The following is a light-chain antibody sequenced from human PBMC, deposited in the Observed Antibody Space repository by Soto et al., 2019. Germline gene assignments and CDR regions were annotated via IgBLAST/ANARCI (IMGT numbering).Light chain of an antibody. J-gene: IGLJ2*01. V-gene: IGLV2-14*01. CDR3: SSYSSSSTLVV. Sequence: QSALTQPASVSASPGQSITISCTGTSSDVGAYNYVSWYQQHPGKAPTLVIYDVSSRPSGVSNRFSGSKSGNTASLTISGLQAEDEADYYCSSYSSSSTLVVFGGGTKLTVL. CDR2: DVS. CDR1: SSDVGAYNY.